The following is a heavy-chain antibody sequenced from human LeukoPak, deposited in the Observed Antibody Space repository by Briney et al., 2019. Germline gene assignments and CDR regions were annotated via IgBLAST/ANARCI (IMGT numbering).Heavy chain of an antibody. CDR3: ARVTMVRGVIITFLGMDV. CDR2: INPNSGGT. CDR1: GGTFSNYA. D-gene: IGHD3-10*01. J-gene: IGHJ6*02. V-gene: IGHV1-2*02. Sequence: ASVKVSCKASGGTFSNYAVSWVRQAPGQGLEWMGWINPNSGGTNYAQKFQGRVTMTRDTSISTAYMELSRLRSDDTAVYYCARVTMVRGVIITFLGMDVWGQGTTVTVSS.